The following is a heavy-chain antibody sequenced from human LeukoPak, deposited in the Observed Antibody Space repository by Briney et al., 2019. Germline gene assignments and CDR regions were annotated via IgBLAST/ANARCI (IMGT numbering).Heavy chain of an antibody. J-gene: IGHJ6*02. Sequence: ASVKVSCKVSGYTLTELSMHWVRQAPGKGLEWMGGFDPEDGETIYAQKFQGRVTMTEDTSTDTAYMELSSLRSEDTAVYYCATDGMLRVWPYYYGMDVWGQGTTVTVSS. CDR3: ATDGMLRVWPYYYGMDV. D-gene: IGHD1-1*01. CDR2: FDPEDGET. V-gene: IGHV1-24*01. CDR1: GYTLTELS.